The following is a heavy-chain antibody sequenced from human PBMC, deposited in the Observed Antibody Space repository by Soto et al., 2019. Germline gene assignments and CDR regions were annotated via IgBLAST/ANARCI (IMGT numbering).Heavy chain of an antibody. V-gene: IGHV3-23*01. CDR1: GFTFRTYA. CDR2: ISGSGVGI. Sequence: EVQLLESGGGLVQPGGSLRLSCAASGFTFRTYAMGWVRQAPGKGLEWVSTISGSGVGIYYADSVKGRFTISRDNSKNTVYLQINSLRIGDTAMYYCARHKCAGSHTLYSVGYWGQGTLVSVSS. D-gene: IGHD3-10*02. J-gene: IGHJ4*02. CDR3: ARHKCAGSHTLYSVGY.